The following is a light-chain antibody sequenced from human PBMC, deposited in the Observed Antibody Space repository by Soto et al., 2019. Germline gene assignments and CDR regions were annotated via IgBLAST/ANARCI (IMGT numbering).Light chain of an antibody. V-gene: IGKV1-39*01. Sequence: DIQMTQSPSSLSASVGDRVTITCRASQSISSYLNWYQQKPGKAPKLLIYAASSLQSGVPSRFSGSASGTDFTLTISSLQPEDFATYYCQQSYSTSWTCGQGTQVEIQ. CDR1: QSISSY. CDR3: QQSYSTSWT. J-gene: IGKJ1*01. CDR2: AAS.